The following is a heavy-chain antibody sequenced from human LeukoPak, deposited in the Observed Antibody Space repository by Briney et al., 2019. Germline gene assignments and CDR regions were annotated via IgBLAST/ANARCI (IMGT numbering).Heavy chain of an antibody. Sequence: SETLSLTCAVYGGSLSGYYWSWIRQPPGKGLEWIGEINHSGSTNYNPSLKSRVTISVDTSKNQFSLKLSSVTAEDTAVYYCARKLVYVCGSYHIDWFDPWGQGTLVTVSS. D-gene: IGHD3-16*02. V-gene: IGHV4-34*01. CDR3: ARKLVYVCGSYHIDWFDP. CDR1: GGSLSGYY. J-gene: IGHJ5*02. CDR2: INHSGST.